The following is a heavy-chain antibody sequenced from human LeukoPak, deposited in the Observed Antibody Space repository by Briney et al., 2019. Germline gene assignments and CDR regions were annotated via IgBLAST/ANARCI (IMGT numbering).Heavy chain of an antibody. CDR1: GFTFSSYA. Sequence: GGSLRLSCAASGFTFSSYAMHWVRQAPGKGLEWVAVISYDGSNKYYADSVKGRFTISRDNSKNTLYLQMNSLRAEDTAVYYCARGSGRYNWFDPWGRGTLVTVSS. CDR2: ISYDGSNK. V-gene: IGHV3-30*01. J-gene: IGHJ5*02. CDR3: ARGSGRYNWFDP.